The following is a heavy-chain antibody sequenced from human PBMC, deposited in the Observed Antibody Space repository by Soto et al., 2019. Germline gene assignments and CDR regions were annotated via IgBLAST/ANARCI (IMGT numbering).Heavy chain of an antibody. CDR3: ARDKENWNDYWFDP. D-gene: IGHD1-1*01. CDR2: IIPIFGTA. CDR1: GGTFSSYA. Sequence: QVQLVQSGAEVKKPGSSVKVSCKASGGTFSSYAISWVRQAPGQGLEWMGGIIPIFGTANYAQKFQGRVTITADESTSTADMELSSLRSEDTAVYYCARDKENWNDYWFDPWGQGTLVTVSS. J-gene: IGHJ5*02. V-gene: IGHV1-69*01.